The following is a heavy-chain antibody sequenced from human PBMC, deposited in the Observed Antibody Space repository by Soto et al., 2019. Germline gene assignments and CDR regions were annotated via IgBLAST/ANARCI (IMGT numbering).Heavy chain of an antibody. J-gene: IGHJ4*02. Sequence: ASVKVSCKASGGTFSSYTISWVRQAPGQGLEWMGRIIPILGIANYAQKFQGRVTITADKSTSTAYMELSSLRSEDTAVYYCARAPTTRYSSSEPPDYWGQGTLVTVSS. CDR2: IIPILGIA. D-gene: IGHD6-6*01. CDR1: GGTFSSYT. CDR3: ARAPTTRYSSSEPPDY. V-gene: IGHV1-69*02.